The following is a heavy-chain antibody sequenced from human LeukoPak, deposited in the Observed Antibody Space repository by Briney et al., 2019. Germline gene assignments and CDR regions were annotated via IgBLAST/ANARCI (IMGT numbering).Heavy chain of an antibody. Sequence: PGGSLRLSCAASGFTFSSYGMHWVRQAPGKGLVWVSLVNPDGSTTTYADSVKGRFTISRDNAKDTVYLQMNSLRADDTAVYYCARDYAGSPDQWGRGTLITVSS. CDR2: VNPDGSTT. J-gene: IGHJ4*02. D-gene: IGHD3-10*01. CDR3: ARDYAGSPDQ. CDR1: GFTFSSYG. V-gene: IGHV3-74*01.